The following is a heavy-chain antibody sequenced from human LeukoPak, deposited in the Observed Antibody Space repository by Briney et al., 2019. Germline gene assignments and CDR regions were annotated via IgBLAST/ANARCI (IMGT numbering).Heavy chain of an antibody. CDR2: MNPNSGNT. V-gene: IGHV1-8*01. CDR1: GYTFTGYD. D-gene: IGHD1-26*01. Sequence: ASVKVSCKASGYTFTGYDINWVRQATGQGLEWMGWMNPNSGNTGYAQKFQGRVTITTDESTSTAYMELSSLRSEDTAVYYCARAVGATKDAFDIWGQGTMVTVSS. CDR3: ARAVGATKDAFDI. J-gene: IGHJ3*02.